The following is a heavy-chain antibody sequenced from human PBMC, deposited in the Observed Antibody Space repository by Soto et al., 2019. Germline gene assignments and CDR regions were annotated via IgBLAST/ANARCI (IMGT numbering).Heavy chain of an antibody. CDR1: GFTFSSYA. CDR3: AKDRNRDYYYGMDV. Sequence: GGSLRLSCAASGFTFSSYAMKWVRQAPGKGLEWVSLIGESGTPTYYADSVKGRFTISRDNSGNTLFLQMNSLRAEDTAVYYCAKDRNRDYYYGMDVWGQGTTVTVSS. CDR2: IGESGTPT. J-gene: IGHJ6*02. V-gene: IGHV3-23*01.